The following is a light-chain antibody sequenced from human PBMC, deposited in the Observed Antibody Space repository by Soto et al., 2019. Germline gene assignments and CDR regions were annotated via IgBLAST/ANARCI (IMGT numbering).Light chain of an antibody. CDR2: GAS. J-gene: IGKJ1*01. Sequence: EIVFTQSPGTLSLSPGERATLTCRASQSVSSSYLAWYQQKPGQAPRLLIYGASSRATGIPDRFSGSGSGTDFTLTISRLEPEDFAVYYCQQYGSSWTFGQGTKLEIK. V-gene: IGKV3-20*01. CDR3: QQYGSSWT. CDR1: QSVSSSY.